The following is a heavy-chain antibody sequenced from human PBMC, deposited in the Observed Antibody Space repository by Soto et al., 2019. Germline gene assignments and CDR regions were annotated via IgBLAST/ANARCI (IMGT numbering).Heavy chain of an antibody. Sequence: GGSLRLSCAASGFTFSSYAMHWVRQAPGKGLEWVAVISYDGSNKYYADSVKGRFTISRDNSKNTLYLQMNSLRAEDTAVYYCARAAGYSDAFDIWGQGTMVTVS. V-gene: IGHV3-30-3*01. CDR1: GFTFSSYA. J-gene: IGHJ3*02. CDR2: ISYDGSNK. D-gene: IGHD5-18*01. CDR3: ARAAGYSDAFDI.